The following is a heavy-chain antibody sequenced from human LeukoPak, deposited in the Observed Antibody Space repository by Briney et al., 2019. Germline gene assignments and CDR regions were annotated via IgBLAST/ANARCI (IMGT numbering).Heavy chain of an antibody. Sequence: ASVKVSCKTSGYGFTGYYIQWVRQAPGQGLEWMGWINPNSGGTNYAQKFQGRVTMTRDTSISTAYMELSRLRSDDTAVYYCAREGPIVGATHLVDYWGQGTLVTVSS. CDR1: GYGFTGYY. J-gene: IGHJ4*02. CDR2: INPNSGGT. D-gene: IGHD1-26*01. CDR3: AREGPIVGATHLVDY. V-gene: IGHV1-2*02.